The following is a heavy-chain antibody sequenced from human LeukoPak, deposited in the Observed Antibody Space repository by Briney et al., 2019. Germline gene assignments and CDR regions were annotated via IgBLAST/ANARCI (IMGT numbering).Heavy chain of an antibody. J-gene: IGHJ4*02. CDR1: GFTFSNAW. CDR3: ARDDSYGFRSLDY. V-gene: IGHV3-15*07. CDR2: IKSKTDGGTT. D-gene: IGHD5-18*01. Sequence: GGSLRLSCAASGFTFSNAWMNWVRQAPGKGLEWVGHIKSKTDGGTTDYAAPVKGRFTISRDDSKNTLYLQMNSLRAEDTAVYYCARDDSYGFRSLDYWGQGTLVTVSS.